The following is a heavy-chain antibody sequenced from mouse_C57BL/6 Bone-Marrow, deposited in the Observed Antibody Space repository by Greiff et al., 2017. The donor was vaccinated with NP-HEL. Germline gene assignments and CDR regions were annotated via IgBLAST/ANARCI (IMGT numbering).Heavy chain of an antibody. V-gene: IGHV5-6*01. J-gene: IGHJ2*01. CDR3: ARHGD. CDR2: ISSGGSYT. Sequence: VQLQESGGDLVKPGGSLKLSCAASGFTFSSYGMSWVRQTPDKRLEWVATISSGGSYTYYPDSVKGRFTISRDNAKNTLYLQMSSLKSEDTAMYYCARHGDWGQGTTLTVSS. CDR1: GFTFSSYG.